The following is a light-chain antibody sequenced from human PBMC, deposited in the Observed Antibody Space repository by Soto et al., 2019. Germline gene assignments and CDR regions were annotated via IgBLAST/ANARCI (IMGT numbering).Light chain of an antibody. V-gene: IGKV3-20*01. CDR1: QSVSSSY. J-gene: IGKJ1*01. CDR2: GAS. Sequence: LTQSPATLSVSPGERATLSCRASQSVSSSYLAWYQQKPGQAPRLLIYGASSRATGIPDRFSGSGSGTDFTLTISRLEPEDFAVYYCQQYGSSPETFGQGTKVDIK. CDR3: QQYGSSPET.